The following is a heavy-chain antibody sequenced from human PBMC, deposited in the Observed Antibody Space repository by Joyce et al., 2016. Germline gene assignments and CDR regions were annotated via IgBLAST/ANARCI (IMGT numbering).Heavy chain of an antibody. D-gene: IGHD5-18*01. V-gene: IGHV3-30*18. CDR2: NSYDGNKK. CDR3: AKVGRGQLGKNDAFVI. CDR1: GFIINNFG. Sequence: QGQLEYTEGGVGQPGTTLSLSVPASGFIINNFGFHWVRQAPVKGVYWVACNSYDGNKKYCGAAVKGRFTISRDTPKIAVYLQVNSLRAEDTAVYYCAKVGRGQLGKNDAFVIWGQGTMVTVSS. J-gene: IGHJ3*02.